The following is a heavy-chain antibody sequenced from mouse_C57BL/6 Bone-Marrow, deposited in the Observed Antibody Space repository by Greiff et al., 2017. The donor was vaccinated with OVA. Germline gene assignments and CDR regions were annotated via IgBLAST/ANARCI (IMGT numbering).Heavy chain of an antibody. V-gene: IGHV5-12*01. CDR1: GFTFSDYY. Sequence: EVQGVESGGGLVQPGGSLKLSCAASGFTFSDYYMYWVRQTPEKRLEWVAYISNGGGSTYYPDTVKGRFTISRDNAKNTLYLQMSRLKSEDTAMYYCARPPSTMVTRAGFAYWGQGTLVTVSA. J-gene: IGHJ3*01. D-gene: IGHD2-2*01. CDR2: ISNGGGST. CDR3: ARPPSTMVTRAGFAY.